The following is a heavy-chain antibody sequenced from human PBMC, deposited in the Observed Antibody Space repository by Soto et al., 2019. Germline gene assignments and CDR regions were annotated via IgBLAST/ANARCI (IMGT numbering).Heavy chain of an antibody. CDR1: GGTFSSYA. V-gene: IGHV1-69*13. CDR2: IIPIFGTA. CDR3: ARGGTYCSSTSCYPPFYYYYGMDV. Sequence: SVKVSCKASGGTFSSYAMSWVRQAPGQGLEWMGGIIPIFGTANYAQKFQGRVTITADESTSTTYMELSSLRSEDTAVYYCARGGTYCSSTSCYPPFYYYYGMDVWGQGTTVTVSS. J-gene: IGHJ6*02. D-gene: IGHD2-2*01.